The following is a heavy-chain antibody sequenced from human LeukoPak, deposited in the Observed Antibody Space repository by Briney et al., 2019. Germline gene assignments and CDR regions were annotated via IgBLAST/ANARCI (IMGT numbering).Heavy chain of an antibody. J-gene: IGHJ4*02. D-gene: IGHD6-19*01. V-gene: IGHV3-21*04. CDR2: ISSSSSYI. Sequence: GGSLRLSCAASGFTFSSYSMNWVRQAPGKGLEWVSSISSSSSYIYYADSVRGRFTISRDNAKNSLYLQMNSLRAEDTAVYYCAKVKKPSIAVAGWIDYWGQGTLVTVSS. CDR1: GFTFSSYS. CDR3: AKVKKPSIAVAGWIDY.